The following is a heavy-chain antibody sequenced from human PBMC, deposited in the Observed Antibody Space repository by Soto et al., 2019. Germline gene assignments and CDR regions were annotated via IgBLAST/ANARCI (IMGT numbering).Heavy chain of an antibody. J-gene: IGHJ3*02. CDR1: GFTFSSYS. V-gene: IGHV3-48*01. D-gene: IGHD4-17*01. CDR2: ISSSSSTI. Sequence: PGGSLRLSCAASGFTFSSYSMNWVRQAPGKGLEWVSYISSSSSTIYYADSVKGRFTISRDNAKNSLYLQMNSLRAEDTAVYYCARTPVSRWTDAFDIWGQGTMVTVSS. CDR3: ARTPVSRWTDAFDI.